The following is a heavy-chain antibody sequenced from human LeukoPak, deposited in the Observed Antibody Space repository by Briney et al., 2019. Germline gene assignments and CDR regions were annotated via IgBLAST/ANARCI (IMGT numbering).Heavy chain of an antibody. D-gene: IGHD6-13*01. CDR2: IYYSGST. CDR3: ARESHGSSWYVRANWFDP. Sequence: SETLSLTCTVSGGSISSSSYYWGWIRQPPGKGLKWIGSIYYSGSTYYNPSLKSRVTISVDTSKNQFSLKLSSVTAADTAVYYFARESHGSSWYVRANWFDPWGQGTLVTVSS. CDR1: GGSISSSSYY. J-gene: IGHJ5*02. V-gene: IGHV4-39*02.